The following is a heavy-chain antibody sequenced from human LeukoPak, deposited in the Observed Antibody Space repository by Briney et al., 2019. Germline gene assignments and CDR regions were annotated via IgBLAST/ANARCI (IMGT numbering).Heavy chain of an antibody. CDR3: ARGVRGGNGLFSFDI. J-gene: IGHJ3*02. CDR1: GGSFSGYY. V-gene: IGHV4-34*01. D-gene: IGHD2-21*02. CDR2: INHSGST. Sequence: PSETLSLTCAVYGGSFSGYYWSWIRQPPGKGLEWIGEINHSGSTNYNPSLKSRVTISVDTFKNQFSLKLSSVTAADTAVYYCARGVRGGNGLFSFDIWGQGTMVTVSS.